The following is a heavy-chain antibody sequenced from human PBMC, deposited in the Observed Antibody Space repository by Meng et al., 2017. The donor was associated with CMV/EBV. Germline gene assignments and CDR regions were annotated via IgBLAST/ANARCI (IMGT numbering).Heavy chain of an antibody. V-gene: IGHV1-2*02. Sequence: ASVKVSCKASGYTFTGYYMHWVRQAPGQGLEWMGWINPNSGGTNYAQKFQGGVTMTRDTSISTAYMELSRLRSDDTAVYYCARDLVYYYGSGSSRREYYYYGMDVWGQGTTVTVSS. CDR2: INPNSGGT. D-gene: IGHD3-10*01. J-gene: IGHJ6*02. CDR1: GYTFTGYY. CDR3: ARDLVYYYGSGSSRREYYYYGMDV.